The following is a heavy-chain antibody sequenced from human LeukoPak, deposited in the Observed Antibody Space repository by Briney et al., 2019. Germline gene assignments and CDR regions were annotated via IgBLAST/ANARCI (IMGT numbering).Heavy chain of an antibody. Sequence: ASVKVSCKASGYTFTSNYIHWVRQAPGQGLEWMGIINPSGGSTSYAQKFQGRVTMTRDTSTSTVYMELSSLRSEDTAVYYCARDQLSYYYYYGMDVWGQGTTVTVSS. D-gene: IGHD1-1*01. J-gene: IGHJ6*02. CDR2: INPSGGST. CDR3: ARDQLSYYYYYGMDV. CDR1: GYTFTSNY. V-gene: IGHV1-46*01.